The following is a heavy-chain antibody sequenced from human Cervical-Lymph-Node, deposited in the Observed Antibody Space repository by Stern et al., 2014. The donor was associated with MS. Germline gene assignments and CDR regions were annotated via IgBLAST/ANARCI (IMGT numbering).Heavy chain of an antibody. CDR2: ISYDGNHK. J-gene: IGHJ4*02. D-gene: IGHD2-8*01. V-gene: IGHV3-30*03. Sequence: QVQLVESGGAVVQPGRSLRLSCAASGFTFSSYGMHWVRQAPGKGLEWVTVISYDGNHKYYAASVKGRFTISRDNSKNPLHLQMNSVTPDDTAIYYCARDYEDTSMLFDHWGQGTLVTVSS. CDR1: GFTFSSYG. CDR3: ARDYEDTSMLFDH.